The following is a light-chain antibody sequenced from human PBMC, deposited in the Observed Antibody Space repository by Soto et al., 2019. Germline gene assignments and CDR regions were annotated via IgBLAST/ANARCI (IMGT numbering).Light chain of an antibody. V-gene: IGKV3-20*01. J-gene: IGKJ5*01. CDR2: GTS. Sequence: ETVLTQSPGTLSLSPGERATLSCRASQSVSSSSLAWYQQRPGQAPRLLIYGTSSRATGIPDRFSGSGSGTDFTLTISRLEPEDFAVYFCQRYGSSPLINFGQGTRLEI. CDR1: QSVSSSS. CDR3: QRYGSSPLIN.